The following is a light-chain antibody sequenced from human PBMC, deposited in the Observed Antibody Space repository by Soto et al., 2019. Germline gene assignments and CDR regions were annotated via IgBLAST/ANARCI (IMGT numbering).Light chain of an antibody. CDR1: QSVSSSY. CDR2: GAS. V-gene: IGKV3-20*01. J-gene: IGKJ1*01. Sequence: EIVLTQSPGTLSLSPGHRATLSCRASQSVSSSYLAWYQQKPGQAPRLLIYGASSRATGIPDRFSGSGSGTDFTLTISRLEPEDFAVYYCQQYGSSPRTFGQGTKVDI. CDR3: QQYGSSPRT.